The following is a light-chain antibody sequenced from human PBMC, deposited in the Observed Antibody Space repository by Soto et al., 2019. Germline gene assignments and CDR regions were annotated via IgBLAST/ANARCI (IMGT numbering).Light chain of an antibody. Sequence: EMVMTQSPATLSVSPGERATLSCRASRSVATNLAWYQQTPGQAPRLLIYGASTRATGLPPRFSASGSGTEFTLTISSLQSEDSEGYYCQQYNSWQWKFGQGTKVDIX. J-gene: IGKJ1*01. CDR1: RSVATN. V-gene: IGKV3-15*01. CDR2: GAS. CDR3: QQYNSWQWK.